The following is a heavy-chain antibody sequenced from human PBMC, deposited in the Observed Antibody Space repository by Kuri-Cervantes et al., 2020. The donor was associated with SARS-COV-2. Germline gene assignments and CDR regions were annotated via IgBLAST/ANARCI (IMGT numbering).Heavy chain of an antibody. CDR3: ARGFLTWWGLGAFDI. D-gene: IGHD3-9*01. CDR1: GGSFSGYY. V-gene: IGHV4-34*01. CDR2: INHSGST. J-gene: IGHJ3*02. Sequence: SETLSLTCAVYGGSFSGYYWSWIRQPPGKGLEWIGEINHSGSTNYNPSLKSRVTISVDTSKNQFSLKLSSVTAADTAVYYCARGFLTWWGLGAFDIWGQGTMVTVSS.